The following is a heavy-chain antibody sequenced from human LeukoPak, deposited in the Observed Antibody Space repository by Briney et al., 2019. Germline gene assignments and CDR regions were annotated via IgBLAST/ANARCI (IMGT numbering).Heavy chain of an antibody. D-gene: IGHD3-10*01. CDR1: GGSISSSSYY. Sequence: SETLSLTCTVSGGSISSSSYYWNWIRQPPGKGLEWIGYIYYSGSTNYNPSLKSRVTISVDTSKNQFSLNLSSVTAADTAVYYCASRAAYYYGSGSYPDAFDIWGQGTMVTVSS. V-gene: IGHV4-61*01. J-gene: IGHJ3*02. CDR2: IYYSGST. CDR3: ASRAAYYYGSGSYPDAFDI.